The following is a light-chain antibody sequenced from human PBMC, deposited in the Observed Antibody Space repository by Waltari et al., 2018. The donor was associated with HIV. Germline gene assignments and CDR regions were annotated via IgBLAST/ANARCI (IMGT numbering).Light chain of an antibody. Sequence: SSDVGGYDYVSWFQQHPDKAPKLIIYDVGQRPSGVPDRFSGSKSGNTAFLTISGLQAEDEADYYCCSYAGTYTYVFGSGTEVTAL. CDR2: DVG. CDR1: SSDVGGYDY. V-gene: IGLV2-11*01. CDR3: CSYAGTYTYV. J-gene: IGLJ1*01.